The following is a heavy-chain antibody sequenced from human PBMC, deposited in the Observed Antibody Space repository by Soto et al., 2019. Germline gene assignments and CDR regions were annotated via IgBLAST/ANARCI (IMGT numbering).Heavy chain of an antibody. V-gene: IGHV3-21*01. D-gene: IGHD3-3*01. Sequence: EVQLVESGGGLVKPGGSLRLSCAASGFTFSSYSMNWVRQAPGKGLEWVSSISSSSSYIYYADSVKGRFTISRDNAKNSLYLKMNSLRAEDTAVYYCARGSTYYDVWSGYGYYYYYGMDVWGQGTTVTVSS. CDR2: ISSSSSYI. J-gene: IGHJ6*02. CDR3: ARGSTYYDVWSGYGYYYYYGMDV. CDR1: GFTFSSYS.